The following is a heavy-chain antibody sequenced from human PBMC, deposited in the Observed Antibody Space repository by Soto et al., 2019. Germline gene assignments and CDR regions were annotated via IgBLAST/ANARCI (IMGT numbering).Heavy chain of an antibody. D-gene: IGHD1-26*01. J-gene: IGHJ6*02. CDR3: ARDASVGASYSGSAYYAMDV. CDR2: IRYDGSNN. Sequence: EPGGGVVQPGRSLRLSCAASGFTFNTFGMHWVRQAPGEGLEWVAVIRYDGSNNYYADSVKGRFTISRDNSKNTLSLQMNSLRAEDTAVYYCARDASVGASYSGSAYYAMDVWGRGTTVTVSS. CDR1: GFTFNTFG. V-gene: IGHV3-33*01.